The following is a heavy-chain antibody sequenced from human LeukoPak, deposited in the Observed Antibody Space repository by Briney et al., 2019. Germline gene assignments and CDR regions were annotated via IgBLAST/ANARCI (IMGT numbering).Heavy chain of an antibody. V-gene: IGHV4-34*01. CDR3: PRGRRYFDWLLRGYYFDY. D-gene: IGHD3-9*01. CDR1: GGSFSGYY. CDR2: INHSGST. J-gene: IGHJ4*02. Sequence: SETLSLTCAVSGGSFSGYYWSWIRQPPRKGLEWIGEINHSGSTNYNPSLKSRVTISVDASKNQFSLKLSSVTAADTAVYYCPRGRRYFDWLLRGYYFDYWGQGTLVTVS.